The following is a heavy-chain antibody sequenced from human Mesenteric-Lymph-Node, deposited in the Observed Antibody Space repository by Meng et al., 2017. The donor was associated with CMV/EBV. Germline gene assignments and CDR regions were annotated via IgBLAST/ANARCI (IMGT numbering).Heavy chain of an antibody. CDR3: ARGRYSSSWSDNWFDP. CDR2: MNPNSGNT. J-gene: IGHJ5*02. CDR1: GYTFTSYD. D-gene: IGHD6-13*01. V-gene: IGHV1-8*01. Sequence: SGYTFTSYDLHWVRQATGQGLEWMGWMNPNSGNTGYAQKFQGRVTMTRNTSISTAYMELSSLRSEDTAVYYCARGRYSSSWSDNWFDPWGQGTLVTVSS.